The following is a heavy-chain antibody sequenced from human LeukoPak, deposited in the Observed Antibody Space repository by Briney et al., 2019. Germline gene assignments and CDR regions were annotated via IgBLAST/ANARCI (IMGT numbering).Heavy chain of an antibody. CDR3: ARWITIWAEAFDY. J-gene: IGHJ4*02. CDR1: GGSISSSSYY. CDR2: IYYSGST. D-gene: IGHD3-3*01. Sequence: SETLSLTCTVSGGSISSSSYYWGWIRQPPGKGLEWIGSIYYSGSTYYNPSLKSRVTISVDTSKNQFSLKLSSVTAADTAVYYCARWITIWAEAFDYWGQGTLVTVSS. V-gene: IGHV4-39*01.